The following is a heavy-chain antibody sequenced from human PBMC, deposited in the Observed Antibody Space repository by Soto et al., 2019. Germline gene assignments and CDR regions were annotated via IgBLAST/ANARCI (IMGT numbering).Heavy chain of an antibody. CDR2: INPNSGGT. CDR1: VYTFTGYY. J-gene: IGHJ6*02. Sequence: ASVKVSCKASVYTFTGYYMHWVRQAPGQGLEWMGWINPNSGGTNYAQKFQGRVTMTRDTSISTAYMELSRLRSDDTAVYYCARDGGYCSSTSCYNLYYYGMDVWGQGTTVTVSS. D-gene: IGHD2-2*02. CDR3: ARDGGYCSSTSCYNLYYYGMDV. V-gene: IGHV1-2*02.